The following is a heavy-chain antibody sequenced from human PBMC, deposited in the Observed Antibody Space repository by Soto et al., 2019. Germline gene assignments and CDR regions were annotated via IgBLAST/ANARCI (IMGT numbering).Heavy chain of an antibody. D-gene: IGHD3-10*01. Sequence: EVQLLDSGGGLVQPGGSLRLSCAASGFTFSSYAMSWVRQAPGKGLEWVSAISGSGGSTYYADSVKGRFTITRDNSKNTLYLQMNRLRAEDTAVYYCAKDRRVADGLFDYWGQGTPVTVSS. CDR3: AKDRRVADGLFDY. V-gene: IGHV3-23*01. CDR1: GFTFSSYA. CDR2: ISGSGGST. J-gene: IGHJ4*02.